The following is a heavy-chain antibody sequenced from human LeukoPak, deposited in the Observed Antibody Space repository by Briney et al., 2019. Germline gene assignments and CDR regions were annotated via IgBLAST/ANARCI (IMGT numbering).Heavy chain of an antibody. D-gene: IGHD4-17*01. CDR1: GFTFSQYD. J-gene: IGHJ4*02. Sequence: PGGSLRLSCAASGFTFSQYDMHWVRQAPGKGLEWVAFIRYDGSKKYYADSVKGRFTISRDNSKNTLSLQMNSLRAEDTAVYYCAKDYGDYPFDYWGQGTLVTVSS. CDR3: AKDYGDYPFDY. V-gene: IGHV3-30*02. CDR2: IRYDGSKK.